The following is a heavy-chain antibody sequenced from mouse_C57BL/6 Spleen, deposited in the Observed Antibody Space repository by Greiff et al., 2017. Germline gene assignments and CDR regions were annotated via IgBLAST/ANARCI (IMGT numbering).Heavy chain of an antibody. D-gene: IGHD1-1*01. CDR3: ARSHYGSSYWYFDV. CDR1: GYAFSSYW. V-gene: IGHV1-80*01. J-gene: IGHJ1*03. Sequence: QVQLQQSGAELVKPGASVKISCKASGYAFSSYWMNWVKQRPGKGLEWIGQIYPGDGDTNYNGKFKGKATLTADKSSSTAYMQLSSLTSEDSAVYVCARSHYGSSYWYFDVWGTGTTVTVSS. CDR2: IYPGDGDT.